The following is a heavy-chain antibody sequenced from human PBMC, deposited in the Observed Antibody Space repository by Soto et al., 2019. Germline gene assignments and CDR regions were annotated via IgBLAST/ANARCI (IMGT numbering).Heavy chain of an antibody. CDR1: GGSISSYY. Sequence: SETLSLTCTVSGGSISSYYWSWIRQPPGKGLEWIGYIYYSGSTNYNPSLKSRVTISVDTSKNQFSLKLSSVTAADTAVYYCARDRGYSYGYGGWVDYYYGMDVWGQGTTVTVSS. D-gene: IGHD5-18*01. CDR2: IYYSGST. V-gene: IGHV4-59*01. CDR3: ARDRGYSYGYGGWVDYYYGMDV. J-gene: IGHJ6*02.